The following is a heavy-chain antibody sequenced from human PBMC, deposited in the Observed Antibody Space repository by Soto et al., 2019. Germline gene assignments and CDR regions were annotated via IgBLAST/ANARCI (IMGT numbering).Heavy chain of an antibody. D-gene: IGHD6-19*01. J-gene: IGHJ5*02. V-gene: IGHV3-33*01. Sequence: GGSLRLSCAASGFTFSSYGMHWVRQAPGKGLEWVAVIWYDGSNKYYADSVKGRFTISRDNSKNTLYLQMNSLRAEDTAVYYCARDRHLAVAGRLWGNWFDPWGQGTLVTVSS. CDR1: GFTFSSYG. CDR3: ARDRHLAVAGRLWGNWFDP. CDR2: IWYDGSNK.